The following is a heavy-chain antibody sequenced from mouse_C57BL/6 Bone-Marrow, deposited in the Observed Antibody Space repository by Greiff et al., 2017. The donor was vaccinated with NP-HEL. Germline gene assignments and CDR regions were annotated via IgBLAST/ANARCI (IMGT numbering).Heavy chain of an antibody. Sequence: VQLQESGAELARPGASVKLSCKASGYTFTSYGISWVKQRTGQGLEWIGEIYPRSGNTYYNEKFKGKATLTADKSSSTAYMELRSLTSEDSAVYFCARRRGSRYAMDYWGQGTSVTVSS. CDR3: ARRRGSRYAMDY. V-gene: IGHV1-81*01. J-gene: IGHJ4*01. CDR2: IYPRSGNT. CDR1: GYTFTSYG. D-gene: IGHD1-1*01.